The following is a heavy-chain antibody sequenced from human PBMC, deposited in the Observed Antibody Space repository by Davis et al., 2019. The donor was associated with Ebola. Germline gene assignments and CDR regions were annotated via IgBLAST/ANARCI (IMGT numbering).Heavy chain of an antibody. V-gene: IGHV3-7*01. CDR1: GFTFSSYW. Sequence: GESLKISCAASGFTFSSYWMTWVRQAPGKGLEWVASIKEDGSESDYVDSVKGRFTISRDNAKNSLYLQMNSLRDEDTAVYYRVRDPRAGQKDAFDIWGQGTMVIVSS. J-gene: IGHJ3*02. CDR2: IKEDGSES. CDR3: VRDPRAGQKDAFDI.